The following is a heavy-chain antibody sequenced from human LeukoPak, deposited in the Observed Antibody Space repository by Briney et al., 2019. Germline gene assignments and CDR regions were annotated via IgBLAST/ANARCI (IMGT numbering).Heavy chain of an antibody. CDR3: ARQGFYYGSGSQSDY. CDR2: IYPGDSDT. J-gene: IGHJ4*02. CDR1: GYSFTSYW. V-gene: IGHV5-51*01. D-gene: IGHD3-10*01. Sequence: GESQKISCKGSGYSFTSYWIGWVRQMPGKGLEWMGTIYPGDSDTRYSPSFQGQVTISADKSITTAYLQWNSLKASDTAMYYCARQGFYYGSGSQSDYWGQGTLVTVSS.